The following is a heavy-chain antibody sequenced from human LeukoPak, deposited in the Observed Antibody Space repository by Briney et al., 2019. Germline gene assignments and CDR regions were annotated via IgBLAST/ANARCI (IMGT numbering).Heavy chain of an antibody. D-gene: IGHD4/OR15-4a*01. CDR3: TTFDYAAFLI. CDR2: IKSKTDGGTR. Sequence: GGSLRLSCAASRFTFSNYAMSWVRQAPGKGLEWVGRIKSKTDGGTRDYAAPVKGRFTISRDDSKNTLYLQMNSLKTEDTAVYYCTTFDYAAFLIWGQGTMVTVSS. V-gene: IGHV3-15*01. J-gene: IGHJ3*02. CDR1: RFTFSNYA.